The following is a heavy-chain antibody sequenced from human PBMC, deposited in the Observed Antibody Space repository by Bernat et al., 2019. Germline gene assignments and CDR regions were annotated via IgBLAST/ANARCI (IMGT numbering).Heavy chain of an antibody. CDR1: GFTFSSSW. V-gene: IGHV3-7*03. D-gene: IGHD2-15*01. J-gene: IGHJ4*02. CDR2: IHQDGRKT. CDR3: AHQAEGSRFPFDH. Sequence: EVHLVESGGGLVQPGGSLRLSCVASGFTFSSSWMTWVRQAPGKGLEWVANIHQDGRKTYYVDSVKGRFTISRDNDNNSLYLQMNRLRAGATAEYYCAHQAEGSRFPFDHWGPGTLVTVSS.